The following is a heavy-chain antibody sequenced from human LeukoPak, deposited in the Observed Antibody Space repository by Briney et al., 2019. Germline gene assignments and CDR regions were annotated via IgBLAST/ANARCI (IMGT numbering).Heavy chain of an antibody. D-gene: IGHD3-10*01. CDR3: ARTRYYYNSRSYGAPYYFDY. CDR2: ISYSGST. CDR1: GGSLSPYY. V-gene: IGHV4-59*01. J-gene: IGHJ4*02. Sequence: SETLSLTCTVSGGSLSPYYWSWIRQSPGKGLEWIGYISYSGSTNSHPSLKSRVTISVDMSKPQFYLELSSVTAADTAVYYCARTRYYYNSRSYGAPYYFDYWGQGTLVTVSS.